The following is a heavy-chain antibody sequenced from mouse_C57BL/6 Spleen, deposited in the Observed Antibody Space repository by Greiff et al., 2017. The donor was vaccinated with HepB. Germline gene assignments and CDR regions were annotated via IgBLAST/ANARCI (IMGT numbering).Heavy chain of an antibody. CDR2: IYPGDGDT. D-gene: IGHD1-1*01. CDR1: GYAFSSYW. J-gene: IGHJ4*01. V-gene: IGHV1-80*01. CDR3: ARGGRGDYAMDY. Sequence: QVQLKQSGAELVKPGASVKISCKASGYAFSSYWMNWVKQRPGKGLEWIGQIYPGDGDTNYNGKFKGKATLTADKSSSTAYMQLSSLTSEDSAVYFCARGGRGDYAMDYWGQGTSVTVSS.